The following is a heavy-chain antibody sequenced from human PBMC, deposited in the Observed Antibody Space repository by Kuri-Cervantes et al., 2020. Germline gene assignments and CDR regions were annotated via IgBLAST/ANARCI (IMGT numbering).Heavy chain of an antibody. J-gene: IGHJ4*02. D-gene: IGHD3-16*01. CDR3: AKLGDFVDY. CDR1: GFTFSSYA. CDR2: ISGGGGSR. Sequence: ETLSLTCAASGFTFSSYAMSWVRQAPGKGLEWVSSISGGGGSRTYADSVKGRFTISRDNSKSTLYLQMNSLGAEDTALYYCAKLGDFVDYWGQGTLVTVSS. V-gene: IGHV3-23*01.